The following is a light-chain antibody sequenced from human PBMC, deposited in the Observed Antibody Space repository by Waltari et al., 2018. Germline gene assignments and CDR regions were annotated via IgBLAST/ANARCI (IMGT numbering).Light chain of an antibody. CDR1: QSVSRR. CDR3: QHYVTLPGT. Sequence: EIVLTQSPGTLSLSPGERATLSCRASQSVSRRVWYQQKPGQAPRLLIYDVSTRATGIPDRFSGSGSGTDFSLTISRLESEDFAVYYCQHYVTLPGTFGQGTKVEIK. J-gene: IGKJ1*01. CDR2: DVS. V-gene: IGKV3-20*01.